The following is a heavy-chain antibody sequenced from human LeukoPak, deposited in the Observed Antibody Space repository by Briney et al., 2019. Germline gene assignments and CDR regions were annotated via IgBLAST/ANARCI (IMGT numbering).Heavy chain of an antibody. CDR1: GFTFSSYA. CDR2: ISYGGSNK. J-gene: IGHJ6*02. D-gene: IGHD1-26*01. CDR3: ARALPYSRNYYYYGMDV. Sequence: TGGSLRLSCAASGFTFSSYAMHWVRQAPGKGLEWVAVISYGGSNKYYADSVKGRFTIYRDNSKNTLYLQMNSLRAEDTAVYYCARALPYSRNYYYYGMDVWGQGTTVTVSS. V-gene: IGHV3-30-3*01.